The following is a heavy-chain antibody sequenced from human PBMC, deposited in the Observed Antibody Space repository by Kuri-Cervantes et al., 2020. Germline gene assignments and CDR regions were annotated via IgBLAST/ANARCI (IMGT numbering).Heavy chain of an antibody. CDR1: GGSISSYY. CDR3: ARDYYGSETYYTPYYYGMVV. CDR2: IYYSGST. Sequence: SQTLSLTCTVSGGSISSYYWSWIRQPPGKGLEWIGYIYYSGSTNYNPSLKSRVTISVDTSKNQFSLKLSSVTAADTAVYYCARDYYGSETYYTPYYYGMVVWGQGTTVTVSS. J-gene: IGHJ6*02. V-gene: IGHV4-59*01. D-gene: IGHD3-10*01.